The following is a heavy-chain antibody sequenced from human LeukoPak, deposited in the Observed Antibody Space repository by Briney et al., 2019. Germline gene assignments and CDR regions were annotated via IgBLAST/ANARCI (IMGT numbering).Heavy chain of an antibody. D-gene: IGHD3-10*01. Sequence: SETLSLTCAVYGGSFSGYYWSWIRQPPGKGLEWIGEINHSGSTNYNPSPKSRVTISVDTPKNLFSLKLSSVTAADTAVYYCARGHRGYAPYGSGSPLGYWGQGTLVTVSS. J-gene: IGHJ4*02. CDR1: GGSFSGYY. V-gene: IGHV4-34*01. CDR2: INHSGST. CDR3: ARGHRGYAPYGSGSPLGY.